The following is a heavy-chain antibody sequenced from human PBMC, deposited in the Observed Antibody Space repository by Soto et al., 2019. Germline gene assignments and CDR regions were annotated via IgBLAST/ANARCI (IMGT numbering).Heavy chain of an antibody. J-gene: IGHJ4*02. CDR2: IYYSGST. CDR1: GGSISNYY. Sequence: SETLSLTCTVSGGSISNYYWSWVRQPPGKGLECIGYIYYSGSTNYNPSHKSRITISVDTSKNQFSLKLSSVTAADTAVYYCARNYGDYVDYWGQGALVTVSS. CDR3: ARNYGDYVDY. D-gene: IGHD4-17*01. V-gene: IGHV4-59*08.